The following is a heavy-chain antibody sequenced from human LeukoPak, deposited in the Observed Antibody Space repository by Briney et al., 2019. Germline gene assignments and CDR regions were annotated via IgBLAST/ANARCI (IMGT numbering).Heavy chain of an antibody. CDR1: GGSISSYY. J-gene: IGHJ3*02. D-gene: IGHD3-3*01. CDR2: IYYSGST. V-gene: IGHV4-59*12. CDR3: ARGPFGVVIIDAFDI. Sequence: SETLSLTCTVSGGSISSYYWSWIRQPPGKGLEWIGYIYYSGSTNYNPSLKSRVTISVDTSKNQFSLRLSSVTAADTAVYYCARGPFGVVIIDAFDIWGQGTMVTVSS.